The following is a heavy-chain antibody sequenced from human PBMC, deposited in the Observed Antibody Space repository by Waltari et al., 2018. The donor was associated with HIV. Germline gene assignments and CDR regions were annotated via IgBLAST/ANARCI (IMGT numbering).Heavy chain of an antibody. J-gene: IGHJ4*02. Sequence: WDGSNKYYADSVKGRFTISRDNSKNTLYLQMNSLRAEDTAVYYCARARLSYDILTTYPGPAYWGQGTLVTVSS. CDR3: ARARLSYDILTTYPGPAY. V-gene: IGHV3-30-3*01. D-gene: IGHD3-9*01. CDR2: WDGSNK.